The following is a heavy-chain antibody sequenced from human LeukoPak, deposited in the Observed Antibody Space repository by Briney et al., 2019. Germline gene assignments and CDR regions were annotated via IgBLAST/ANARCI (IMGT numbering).Heavy chain of an antibody. V-gene: IGHV3-7*01. Sequence: GGSLRLSCTASGFSFSNHYMRWIRQAPGKGLEWVANINEDGSNKWHLGSVKGRFTVSRDNARNSLYLQMNSLRVEDTAVYYCTRVIVAVPGYFDYFDFWGQGGLVTVSS. D-gene: IGHD6-19*01. CDR1: GFSFSNHY. CDR3: TRVIVAVPGYFDYFDF. CDR2: INEDGSNK. J-gene: IGHJ4*02.